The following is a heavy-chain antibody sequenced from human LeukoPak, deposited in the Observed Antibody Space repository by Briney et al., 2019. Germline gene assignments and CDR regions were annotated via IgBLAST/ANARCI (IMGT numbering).Heavy chain of an antibody. J-gene: IGHJ6*03. Sequence: GASVKVSCKASGFTFTSFGISWVRQAPGQGLEWMGWISAYNGNTNYAQKLQGRVTMTTDTSTSTAYMELRSLRSDDTDVYYCARDHLGDIVLMVYTGMDVWGKGTTVTVSS. CDR3: ARDHLGDIVLMVYTGMDV. D-gene: IGHD2-8*01. V-gene: IGHV1-18*01. CDR1: GFTFTSFG. CDR2: ISAYNGNT.